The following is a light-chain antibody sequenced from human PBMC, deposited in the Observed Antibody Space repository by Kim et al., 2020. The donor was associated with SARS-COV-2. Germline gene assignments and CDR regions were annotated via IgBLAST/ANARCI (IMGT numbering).Light chain of an antibody. CDR1: SGHSTFA. V-gene: IGLV4-69*01. CDR3: QTWGTGIVI. CDR2: INIDGSH. Sequence: ASVTLTCTLSSGHSTFAIAWHQHHPEKGPRYLMKINIDGSHKKGDGIPDRFSGSSSGAERYLTISSLHSEDEADYYCQTWGTGIVIFGGGTQLTVL. J-gene: IGLJ2*01.